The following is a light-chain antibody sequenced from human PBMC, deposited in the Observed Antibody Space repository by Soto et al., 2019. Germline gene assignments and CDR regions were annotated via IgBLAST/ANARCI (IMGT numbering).Light chain of an antibody. CDR2: EGS. Sequence: QSALTQPASVSGSPGQSITISCTGTSSDVGSYNLVSWYQQHPGKAPKLMIYEGSKRPSGVSNRLSDSKSGKTASLTISGLQADDGANYYCCSYAGGSWVFGGGTKLTVL. CDR1: SSDVGSYNL. J-gene: IGLJ3*02. V-gene: IGLV2-23*01. CDR3: CSYAGGSWV.